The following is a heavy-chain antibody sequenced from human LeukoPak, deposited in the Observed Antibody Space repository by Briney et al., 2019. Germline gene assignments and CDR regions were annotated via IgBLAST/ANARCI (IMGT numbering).Heavy chain of an antibody. CDR3: VRGSSVTMVRGVIVTCGLDV. Sequence: PSETLSLTCGVSGGFIRSSGYSWSWIRQSPGMGLEWIGNIYHSGDTYYNPSLKNRLTISVGRLKNQFSLRLTSVTAADTAVCYCVRGSSVTMVRGVIVTCGLDVWGQGTTVTVSS. J-gene: IGHJ6*02. D-gene: IGHD3-10*01. CDR1: GGFIRSSGYS. CDR2: IYHSGDT. V-gene: IGHV4-30-2*06.